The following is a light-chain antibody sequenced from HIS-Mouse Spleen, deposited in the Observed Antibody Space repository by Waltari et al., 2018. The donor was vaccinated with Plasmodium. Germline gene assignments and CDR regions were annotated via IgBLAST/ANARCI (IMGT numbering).Light chain of an antibody. CDR3: SSYTSSSTPWV. CDR1: SRDVGGYNY. Sequence: QSALTQPASVSGSPGQSITISCTGTSRDVGGYNYVCWYQQHPGKAPKLMIYEVSNRPSGVSNRFSGSKSGNTASLTISGLQAEDEADYYCSSYTSSSTPWVFGGGTKLTVL. CDR2: EVS. V-gene: IGLV2-14*01. J-gene: IGLJ3*02.